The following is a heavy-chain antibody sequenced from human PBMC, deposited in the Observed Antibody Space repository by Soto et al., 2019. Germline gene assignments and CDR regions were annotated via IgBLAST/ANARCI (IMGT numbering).Heavy chain of an antibody. CDR1: GFTFSSYA. J-gene: IGHJ5*02. Sequence: EVQLLESGGGLVQPGGSLRLSCAASGFTFSSYAMSWVRQAPGKGLGWVSAVSGSGVSTYYADSVKGRFTISRDNSKNTLYLQMNRLRAEDTAVYYCAKGRSSSWFPTATWFDPWGQGTLVTVSS. V-gene: IGHV3-23*01. CDR2: VSGSGVST. D-gene: IGHD6-13*01. CDR3: AKGRSSSWFPTATWFDP.